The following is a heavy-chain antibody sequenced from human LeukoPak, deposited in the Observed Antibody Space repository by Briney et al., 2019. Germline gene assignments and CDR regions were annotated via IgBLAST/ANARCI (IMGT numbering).Heavy chain of an antibody. V-gene: IGHV4-39*07. CDR2: INHSGST. CDR1: GGSISSSSYY. CDR3: ARDHGSGSPDDY. D-gene: IGHD3-10*01. Sequence: SETLSLTCTVSGGSISSSSYYWGWIRQPPGKGLEWIGEINHSGSTNYNPSLKSRVTISVDTSKNQFSLKLSSVTAADTAVYYCARDHGSGSPDDYWGQGTLVTVSS. J-gene: IGHJ4*02.